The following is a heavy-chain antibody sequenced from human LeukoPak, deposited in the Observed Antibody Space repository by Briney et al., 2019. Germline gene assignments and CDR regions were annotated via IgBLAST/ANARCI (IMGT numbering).Heavy chain of an antibody. CDR3: ASANSGYDPVSLYYYYYMDV. CDR1: GGSISSHY. D-gene: IGHD5-12*01. CDR2: IYTAGST. Sequence: PESLSLICAVSGGSISSHYWSWIRQPPRKGLEWSGYIYTAGSTNYNTSLNSRVTISVDTSKNQYSLNLSSVTAADTAVYYCASANSGYDPVSLYYYYYMDVWGKGTTVTVSS. V-gene: IGHV4-4*09. J-gene: IGHJ6*03.